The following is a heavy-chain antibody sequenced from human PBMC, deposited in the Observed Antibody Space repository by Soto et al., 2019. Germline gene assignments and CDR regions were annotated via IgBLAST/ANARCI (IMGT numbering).Heavy chain of an antibody. V-gene: IGHV2-5*01. Sequence: QITLRESGPTLVKPTQTLTLTCTFSGFSFSTSGVGVGWFRQPPGQALQSLALIYWNGNERYSPSLNNRLTVTEANSKNQVVLTMASVAPLDTATYYCALEPSVYYYVMDVWGQGPNVTVSS. CDR2: IYWNGNE. J-gene: IGHJ6*02. CDR1: GFSFSTSGVG. D-gene: IGHD1-20*01. CDR3: ALEPSVYYYVMDV.